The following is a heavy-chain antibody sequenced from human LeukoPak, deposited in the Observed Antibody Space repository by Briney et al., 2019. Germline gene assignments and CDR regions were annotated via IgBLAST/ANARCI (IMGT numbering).Heavy chain of an antibody. CDR3: ARQGSSSWYRYDAFDI. V-gene: IGHV1-8*01. D-gene: IGHD6-13*01. CDR1: GYTFTSYD. Sequence: ASVKVSCKASGYTFTSYDINWVRQATGQGLEWMGWMNPNSGNTGYAQKFQGRVTMTRNTSISTAYMELSSLRSEDTAVYYCARQGSSSWYRYDAFDIWGQATMVTVSS. J-gene: IGHJ3*02. CDR2: MNPNSGNT.